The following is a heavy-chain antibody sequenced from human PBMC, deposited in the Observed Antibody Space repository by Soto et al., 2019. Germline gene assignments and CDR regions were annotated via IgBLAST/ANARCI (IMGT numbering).Heavy chain of an antibody. V-gene: IGHV3-30*18. Sequence: QVQLVESGGGVVQPGRSLRLSCAASGFTFSSYGMHWVRQAPGKGLEWVAVISYDGSNKYYADYVKGRFTISRDNSKNTRYLQMNSLRAEDTAVYYCAKDRGYSYRAGFDYWGQGTLVTVSS. D-gene: IGHD5-18*01. J-gene: IGHJ4*02. CDR2: ISYDGSNK. CDR3: AKDRGYSYRAGFDY. CDR1: GFTFSSYG.